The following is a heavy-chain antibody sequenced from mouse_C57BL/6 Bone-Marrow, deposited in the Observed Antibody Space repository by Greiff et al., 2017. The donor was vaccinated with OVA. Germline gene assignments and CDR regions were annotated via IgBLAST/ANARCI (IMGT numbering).Heavy chain of an antibody. D-gene: IGHD2-5*01. CDR1: GFTFSDYG. V-gene: IGHV5-15*01. CDR2: ISNLAYSI. CDR3: ARPGYYRNYGGYFDV. J-gene: IGHJ1*03. Sequence: EVHLVESGGGLVQPGGSLKLSCAASGFTFSDYGMAWVRQAPRKGPEWVAFISNLAYSIYYADTVTGRFTISRENAKNTLYLEMSSLRSEDTAMYYCARPGYYRNYGGYFDVWGTGTTVTVSS.